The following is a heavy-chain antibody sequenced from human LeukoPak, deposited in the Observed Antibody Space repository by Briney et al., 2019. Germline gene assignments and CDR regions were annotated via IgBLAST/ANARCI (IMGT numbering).Heavy chain of an antibody. J-gene: IGHJ4*02. CDR1: EFTFSSYG. D-gene: IGHD3-10*01. Sequence: PGGSLRLSCAASEFTFSSYGMHWVRQAPGKGLEWVAVISYDGSNKYYADSVKGRFTISRDNSKNMLYLQMNSLRAEDTAVYYCAKDYRFGELQYYFDYWGQGTLVTVSS. V-gene: IGHV3-30*18. CDR3: AKDYRFGELQYYFDY. CDR2: ISYDGSNK.